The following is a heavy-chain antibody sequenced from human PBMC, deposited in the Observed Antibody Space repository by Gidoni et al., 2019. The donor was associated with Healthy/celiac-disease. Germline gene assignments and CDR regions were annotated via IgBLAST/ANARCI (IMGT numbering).Heavy chain of an antibody. J-gene: IGHJ4*02. CDR3: ARGSSEELPLDY. D-gene: IGHD1-26*01. CDR1: GFTCSSYS. Sequence: EVKLVESGGGLVQPGGSLSLSCAASGFTCSSYSMNWVRQDPGKGLEWVSYISSSSSTIYYADSVKGRFTISRDNAKNSLYLQMNSLRDEDTAVYYCARGSSEELPLDYWGQGTRVTVSS. V-gene: IGHV3-48*02. CDR2: ISSSSSTI.